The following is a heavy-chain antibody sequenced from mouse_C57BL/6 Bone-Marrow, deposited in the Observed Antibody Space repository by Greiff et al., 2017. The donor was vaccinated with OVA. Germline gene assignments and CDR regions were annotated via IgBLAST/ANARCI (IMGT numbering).Heavy chain of an antibody. D-gene: IGHD2-12*01. J-gene: IGHJ3*01. CDR2: IYPGDGDT. CDR1: GYAFSSSW. V-gene: IGHV1-82*01. Sequence: VQLQQSGPELVKPGASVKISCKASGYAFSSSWMNWVKQRPGKGLEWIGRIYPGDGDTNYNGKFKGKATLTADKSSSTAYMQLSSLTSEDSAVYFCARYEVFAYWGQGTLVTVSA. CDR3: ARYEVFAY.